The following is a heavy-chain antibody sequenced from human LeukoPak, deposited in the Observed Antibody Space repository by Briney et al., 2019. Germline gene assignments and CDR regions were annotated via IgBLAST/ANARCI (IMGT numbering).Heavy chain of an antibody. D-gene: IGHD6-13*01. J-gene: IGHJ4*02. CDR3: ARVGAAADY. CDR2: IQYHGSDI. Sequence: GGSLRLSCAASGFTFSRHGMHWVRQAPGKGLEWVAFIQYHGSDIFYADSVKGRFTISRDSSKNTLYLQMNSLRAEDTAVYYCARVGAAADYWGQGTLVTVSS. CDR1: GFTFSRHG. V-gene: IGHV3-30*02.